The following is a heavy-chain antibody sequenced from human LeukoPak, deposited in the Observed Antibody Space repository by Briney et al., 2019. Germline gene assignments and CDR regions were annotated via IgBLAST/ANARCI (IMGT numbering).Heavy chain of an antibody. CDR2: ISGSGSTI. J-gene: IGHJ6*02. D-gene: IGHD3-10*01. CDR3: ARIHPYYYGSGSYLMGYYYFGMDV. Sequence: GGSLRLSCAASGFTFSDYYMSWIRQAPGKGLEWISYISGSGSTIYDADSVKGRFTVSRDNVKNSLHLQMNSLRAEDTAVYYCARIHPYYYGSGSYLMGYYYFGMDVWGQGTTVTVSS. CDR1: GFTFSDYY. V-gene: IGHV3-11*01.